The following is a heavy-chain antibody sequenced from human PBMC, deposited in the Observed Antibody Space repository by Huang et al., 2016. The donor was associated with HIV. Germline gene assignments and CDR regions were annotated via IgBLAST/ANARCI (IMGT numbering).Heavy chain of an antibody. D-gene: IGHD2-15*01. CDR3: ATSTPDVGAGVLRSAFDI. J-gene: IGHJ3*02. Sequence: QVQLVESGAELKKPGASVRVSCKVSGYTVSELSLHWVRQAPEKGLEWRGCFDPEEGETIYAQRLQGRVTMTEDTSTDTAYMELSSLRPEDTAVYYCATSTPDVGAGVLRSAFDIWGQGTMVTVSS. CDR2: FDPEEGET. V-gene: IGHV1-24*01. CDR1: GYTVSELS.